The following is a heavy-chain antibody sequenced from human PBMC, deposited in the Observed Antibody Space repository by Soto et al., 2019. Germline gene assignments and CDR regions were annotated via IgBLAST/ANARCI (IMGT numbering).Heavy chain of an antibody. V-gene: IGHV4-59*01. Sequence: PSETLSLTCTISGGSIRGFYWGWIRQPPGKGLEWIGNIYYSGSANYDPSLRSRVTISLNTSKNQFSLNLNSVTAADTAIYYCARWTYCGGDCYWLDFWGQGTLVTVSS. CDR2: IYYSGSA. D-gene: IGHD2-21*02. J-gene: IGHJ4*02. CDR1: GGSIRGFY. CDR3: ARWTYCGGDCYWLDF.